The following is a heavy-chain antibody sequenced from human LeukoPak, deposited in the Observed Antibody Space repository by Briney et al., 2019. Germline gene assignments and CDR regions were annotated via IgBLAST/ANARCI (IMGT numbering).Heavy chain of an antibody. J-gene: IGHJ4*02. CDR1: GFTFSDYW. CDR2: IYSDVRRI. CDR3: ATSPVISRD. V-gene: IGHV3-74*03. Sequence: GGSLRLSCAASGFTFSDYWMHWVRQAPGKGLEWVARIYSDVRRIKYADSVKGRFTISRDNAKNTLYLQVNALRVEDTAVYYCATSPVISRDWGQGTLVTVSS. D-gene: IGHD2-21*01.